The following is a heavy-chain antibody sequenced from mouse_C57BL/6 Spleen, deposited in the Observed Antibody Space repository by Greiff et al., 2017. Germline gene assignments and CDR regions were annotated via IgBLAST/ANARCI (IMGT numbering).Heavy chain of an antibody. D-gene: IGHD1-1*01. Sequence: QVQLQQPGAELVKPGASVKLSCKASGYTFTSYWMHWVKQRPGQGLEWIGMIHPNSGSTNYNEKFKSKATLTVDKSSSTAYMQLSSLTSEDSAVYYCARLRAYYGSSYFDYWGQGTTLTVSS. CDR2: IHPNSGST. V-gene: IGHV1-64*01. J-gene: IGHJ2*01. CDR3: ARLRAYYGSSYFDY. CDR1: GYTFTSYW.